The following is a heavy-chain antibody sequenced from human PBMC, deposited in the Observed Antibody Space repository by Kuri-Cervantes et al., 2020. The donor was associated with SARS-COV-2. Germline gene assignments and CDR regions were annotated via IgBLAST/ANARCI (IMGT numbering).Heavy chain of an antibody. CDR3: ARHALEYSSSPTDFQH. CDR1: GGSISSSSYY. V-gene: IGHV4-39*01. Sequence: SETPSLTCTVSGGSISSSSYYWGWIRQPPGKGLEWIGGIYYSGSTYYSPSLKSRVTISVDTSKNQFSLKLSSVTAADTAVYYCARHALEYSSSPTDFQHWGQGTLVTVSS. CDR2: IYYSGST. J-gene: IGHJ1*01. D-gene: IGHD6-6*01.